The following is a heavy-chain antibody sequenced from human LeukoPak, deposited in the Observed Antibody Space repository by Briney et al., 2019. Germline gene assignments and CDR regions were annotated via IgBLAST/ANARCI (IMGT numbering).Heavy chain of an antibody. Sequence: SVKVSCKASGGTFSSYAISWVRQAPGQGLEWMGRIIPILGIANYAQKFQGRVTITADKSTITAYMELSSLRSEDTAVYYCARVHWEAYYYDSSGYFDYWGQGTLVTVSS. CDR2: IIPILGIA. CDR1: GGTFSSYA. D-gene: IGHD3-22*01. CDR3: ARVHWEAYYYDSSGYFDY. V-gene: IGHV1-69*04. J-gene: IGHJ4*02.